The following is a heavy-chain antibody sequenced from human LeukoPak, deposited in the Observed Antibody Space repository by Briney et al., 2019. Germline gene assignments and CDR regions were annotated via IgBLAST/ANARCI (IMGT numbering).Heavy chain of an antibody. CDR3: AKISGYDLGDYYYYGMDV. Sequence: GGSLRLSCAASGFTFSSYAMSWVRQAPGKGLEWVSAISGSGGSTYYADSVKGRFTISRDNSKNTLYLQMNSLRAEDTAVYYCAKISGYDLGDYYYYGMDVWGQGTTATVSS. V-gene: IGHV3-23*01. CDR1: GFTFSSYA. CDR2: ISGSGGST. J-gene: IGHJ6*02. D-gene: IGHD5-12*01.